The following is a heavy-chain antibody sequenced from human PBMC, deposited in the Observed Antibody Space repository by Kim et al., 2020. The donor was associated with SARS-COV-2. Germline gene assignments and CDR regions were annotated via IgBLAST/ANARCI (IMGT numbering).Heavy chain of an antibody. CDR3: ARDKGYGSGWGMDV. V-gene: IGHV4-39*07. Sequence: TPSLKGRVTISVDTSKNQFSLKLSAVTAADTAVYYCARDKGYGSGWGMDVWGQGTTVTVSS. J-gene: IGHJ6*02. D-gene: IGHD3-10*01.